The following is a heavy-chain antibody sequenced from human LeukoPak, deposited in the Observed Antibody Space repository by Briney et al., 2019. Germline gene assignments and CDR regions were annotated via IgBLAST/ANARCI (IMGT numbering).Heavy chain of an antibody. CDR1: GFTFSSNA. CDR3: AKDPGNWNDVLFDY. CDR2: ISGSGGST. V-gene: IGHV3-23*01. Sequence: PGGSLRLSCAASGFTFSSNAMSWVRQAPGKVLEWVSAISGSGGSTYYADSVKGRFTISRDNSKNTLYLQMNSLRAEDTAVYYCAKDPGNWNDVLFDYWGQGTLVTVSS. D-gene: IGHD1-1*01. J-gene: IGHJ4*02.